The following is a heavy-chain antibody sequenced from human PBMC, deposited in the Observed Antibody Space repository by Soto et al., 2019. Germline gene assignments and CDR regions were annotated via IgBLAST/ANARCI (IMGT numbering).Heavy chain of an antibody. V-gene: IGHV3-7*01. Sequence: GGSLRLSCAASGFTFSSYWMSWVRQAPGKGLEWVANIKQDGSEKYYVDSVKGRFTISRDNAKNSLYLQMNSLRAEDTAVYYCAGCLTTFSYYYYYMDVWGKGTTVTVSS. CDR1: GFTFSSYW. D-gene: IGHD3-16*01. CDR3: AGCLTTFSYYYYYMDV. CDR2: IKQDGSEK. J-gene: IGHJ6*03.